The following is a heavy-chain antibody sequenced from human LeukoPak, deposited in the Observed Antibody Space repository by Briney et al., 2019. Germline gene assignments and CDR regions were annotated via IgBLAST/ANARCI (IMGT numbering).Heavy chain of an antibody. CDR3: ARAKYPHDSSGYYSPY. Sequence: KFQGRVTITRDTSASTAYMELSSLRSEDTAVYYCARAKYPHDSSGYYSPYWGQGTLVTVSS. J-gene: IGHJ4*02. D-gene: IGHD3-22*01. V-gene: IGHV1-3*01.